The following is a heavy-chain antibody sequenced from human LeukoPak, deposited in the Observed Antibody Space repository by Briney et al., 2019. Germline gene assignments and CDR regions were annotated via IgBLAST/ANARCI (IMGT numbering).Heavy chain of an antibody. D-gene: IGHD3-22*01. V-gene: IGHV4-38-2*02. CDR3: ARAEYYDSSGYLSL. J-gene: IGHJ4*02. Sequence: SETLSLTCTVSGYSISSGYYWGWIRQPPGKGLEWIGSIYHSGSTYYNPSLKSRVTISVDKSKNQFSLKLSSVTAADTAVYYCARAEYYDSSGYLSLWGQGTLVTVSS. CDR2: IYHSGST. CDR1: GYSISSGYY.